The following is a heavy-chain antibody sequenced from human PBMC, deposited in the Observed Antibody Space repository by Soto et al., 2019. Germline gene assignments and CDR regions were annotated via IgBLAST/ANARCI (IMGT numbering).Heavy chain of an antibody. D-gene: IGHD2-21*01. CDR3: VRDDVYCGGGRCFGVPMEV. J-gene: IGHJ6*03. V-gene: IGHV3-66*01. CDR2: FNNVGSI. Sequence: EVQLVESWGGVVQPGGSLRLSCAASGFAVSSKYMSLVRQPPGRGPEWVALFNNVGSISYSESVKGRFTISRDRSKNTLDLQLNSLRAEATAVYYCVRDDVYCGGGRCFGVPMEVWGKGTTVTVSS. CDR1: GFAVSSKY.